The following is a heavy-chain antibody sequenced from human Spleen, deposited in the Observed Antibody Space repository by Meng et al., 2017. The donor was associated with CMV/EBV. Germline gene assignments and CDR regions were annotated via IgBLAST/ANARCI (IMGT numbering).Heavy chain of an antibody. J-gene: IGHJ4*02. CDR2: MSYDGNSK. CDR1: GFTFSTFS. V-gene: IGHV3-30*04. CDR3: ARDRMPRGELVHY. Sequence: GESLKISCVASGFTFSTFSMHWVRQAPGKGLEWLALMSYDGNSKYYPDSVKGRFTISRDNSKNTLYLQMNSLRSEDTAVYYCARDRMPRGELVHYWGQGTLVTVSS. D-gene: IGHD3-16*01.